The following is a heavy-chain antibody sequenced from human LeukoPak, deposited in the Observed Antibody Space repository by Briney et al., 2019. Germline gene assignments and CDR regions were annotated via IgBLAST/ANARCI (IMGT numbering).Heavy chain of an antibody. CDR2: FDPEDGET. Sequence: GASVKVPCKVSGYTLTELSMHWVRQAPGKGLEWMGGFDPEDGETIYAQKFQGRVTMTEDTSTDTAYMELSGLRSEDTAVYYCATVIAVAASFDYWGQGTLVTVSS. V-gene: IGHV1-24*01. J-gene: IGHJ4*02. CDR1: GYTLTELS. D-gene: IGHD6-19*01. CDR3: ATVIAVAASFDY.